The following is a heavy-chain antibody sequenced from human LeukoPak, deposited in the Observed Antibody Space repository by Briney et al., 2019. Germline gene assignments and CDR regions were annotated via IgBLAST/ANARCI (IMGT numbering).Heavy chain of an antibody. CDR2: IYYSGST. CDR1: GYSISSGYY. J-gene: IGHJ5*02. V-gene: IGHV4-38-2*01. Sequence: SETLSLTCAVSGYSISSGYYWGWIRQPPGKGLEWIGTIYYSGSTYYNPSLKSRVTISVDTSKNQFSLKLSSVTAADTAVYYCARPYCSGGSCYGGWFDPWGQGTLVTVSS. CDR3: ARPYCSGGSCYGGWFDP. D-gene: IGHD2-15*01.